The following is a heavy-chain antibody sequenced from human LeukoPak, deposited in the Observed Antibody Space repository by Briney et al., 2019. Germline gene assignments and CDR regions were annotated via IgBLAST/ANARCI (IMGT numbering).Heavy chain of an antibody. CDR2: IYHSGST. J-gene: IGHJ5*02. Sequence: PSETLSLTCAVSGGSISSGGYSWRWIRQPPGKGLEWIGYIYHSGSTYYNPSLKSRVTISVDRSKNQFSLKLSSVTAADTAVYYCARARVVVAANGNYNWFDPWGQGTLVTVSS. V-gene: IGHV4-30-2*01. D-gene: IGHD2-15*01. CDR1: GGSISSGGYS. CDR3: ARARVVVAANGNYNWFDP.